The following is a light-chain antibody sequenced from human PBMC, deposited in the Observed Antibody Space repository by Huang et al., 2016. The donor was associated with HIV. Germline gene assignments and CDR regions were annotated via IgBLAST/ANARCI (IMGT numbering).Light chain of an antibody. CDR3: QQLNDYPWT. CDR2: AAS. CDR1: EGISSY. V-gene: IGKV1-9*01. J-gene: IGKJ1*01. Sequence: IQLTQSPSFLSASVGDRVTITCRASEGISSYLAWYQQKSGKAPKFLIYAASTVQSGVPSRFSGSGSGTDFTLTISSLQPEDFATYYCQQLNDYPWTFGQGTKVEIK.